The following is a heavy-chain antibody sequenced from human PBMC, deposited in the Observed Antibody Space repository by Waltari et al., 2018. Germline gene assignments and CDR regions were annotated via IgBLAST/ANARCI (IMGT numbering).Heavy chain of an antibody. D-gene: IGHD3-16*01. CDR3: VRVGDPLKWYFDL. V-gene: IGHV3-53*01. CDR1: GFSVTSNY. CDR2: IYSGGTT. J-gene: IGHJ2*01. Sequence: EVQLVESGGGLIQPGGSLRLSCAASGFSVTSNYVSWVRQAPGKGLDWVSLIYSGGTTYYSDSVKGRFTISRDNSKNTLYLQMNNLRAEDTAVYYCVRVGDPLKWYFDLWGRGTLVTVSS.